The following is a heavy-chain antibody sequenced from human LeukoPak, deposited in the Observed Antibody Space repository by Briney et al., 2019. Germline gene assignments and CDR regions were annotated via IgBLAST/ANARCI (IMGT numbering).Heavy chain of an antibody. CDR2: ITGSGGTT. Sequence: GGSLRLSCAASGFTFKNYAMSWVRQAPGKGLKWVSAITGSGGTTFYADSVKGRFTISRDNSKNTLYLQMNSLRAEDTAIFYCARYLVTTPLYYYGLDVWGKGTTVTVSS. D-gene: IGHD3-9*01. CDR3: ARYLVTTPLYYYGLDV. V-gene: IGHV3-23*01. CDR1: GFTFKNYA. J-gene: IGHJ6*04.